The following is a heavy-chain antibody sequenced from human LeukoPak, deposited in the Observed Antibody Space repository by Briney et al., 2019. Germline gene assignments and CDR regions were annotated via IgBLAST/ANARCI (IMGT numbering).Heavy chain of an antibody. D-gene: IGHD3-10*01. V-gene: IGHV3-48*01. CDR3: ARVPRGVAISDYYYGMDV. CDR2: IRSSSET. CDR1: GFIFSQYS. Sequence: GGSLRLSCAASGFIFSQYSMNWVRQAPGKGLEWVSHIRSSSETFYADSVKGRFTISRDNSKNTLYLQMNSLRAEDTAVYYCARVPRGVAISDYYYGMDVWGQGTTVTVSS. J-gene: IGHJ6*02.